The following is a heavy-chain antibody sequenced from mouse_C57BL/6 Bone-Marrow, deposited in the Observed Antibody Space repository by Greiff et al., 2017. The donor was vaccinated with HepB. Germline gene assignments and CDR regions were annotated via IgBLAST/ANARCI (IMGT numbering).Heavy chain of an antibody. J-gene: IGHJ3*01. CDR1: GFTFSSYG. CDR2: ISSGGSYT. V-gene: IGHV5-6*01. D-gene: IGHD1-1*01. CDR3: ASRSSHFAY. Sequence: EVHLVESGGDLVKPGGSLKLSCAASGFTFSSYGMSWVRQTPDKRLEWVATISSGGSYTYYPDSVKGRFTISRDNAKNTLYLQMSSLKSEDTAMYYCASRSSHFAYWGQGTLVTVSA.